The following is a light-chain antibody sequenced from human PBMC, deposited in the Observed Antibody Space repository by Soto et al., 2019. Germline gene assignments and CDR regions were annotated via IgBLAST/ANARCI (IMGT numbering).Light chain of an antibody. CDR3: GTWDSSLSAGV. J-gene: IGLJ3*02. CDR1: SSNIGNNY. Sequence: QSVLTQPPSVSAAPGQKVTISSSGNSSNIGNNYVSWYQQLPGTAPKLLIYENNKRPSGIPDRFSGSKSGTSATLGITGLQTGDEADYYCGTWDSSLSAGVFGGGTKVTVL. CDR2: ENN. V-gene: IGLV1-51*02.